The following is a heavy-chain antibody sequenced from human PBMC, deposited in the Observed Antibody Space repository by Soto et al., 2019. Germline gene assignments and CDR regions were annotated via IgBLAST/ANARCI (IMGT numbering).Heavy chain of an antibody. CDR3: ARQATWELPKNFDY. V-gene: IGHV4-39*01. CDR1: GGSISSSSYY. CDR2: IYYSGSS. D-gene: IGHD1-26*01. Sequence: SETLSLTCTVSGGSISSSSYYWGWIRQPPGKGLEWIGSIYYSGSSYYNPSLKSRVTISVDTSKNQFSLKLSSVTAADTAVYYCARQATWELPKNFDYWGQGTLVTVSS. J-gene: IGHJ4*02.